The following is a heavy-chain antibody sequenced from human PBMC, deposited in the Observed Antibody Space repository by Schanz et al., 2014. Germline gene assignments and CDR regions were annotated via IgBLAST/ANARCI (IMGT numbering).Heavy chain of an antibody. J-gene: IGHJ4*02. CDR1: GFTFGGYA. Sequence: QVQLVESGGGVVQPGRSLRLSCAVSGFTFGGYALHWVRQAPGKGLEWVSAITGSGSKTYYADSVKGRFTISRDNSKNTLYLQINSLRAEDTAVYYCARGVRIDYWGQGTLVTVSS. D-gene: IGHD3-3*01. CDR2: ITGSGSKT. CDR3: ARGVRIDY. V-gene: IGHV3-NL1*01.